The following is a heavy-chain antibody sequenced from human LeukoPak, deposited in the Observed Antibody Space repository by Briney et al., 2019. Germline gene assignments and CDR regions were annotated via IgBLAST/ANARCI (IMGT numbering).Heavy chain of an antibody. Sequence: SETLSLTCSVSGGSVSSGNYYWSWIRQPPGKGLEWIGHVDYSGTTSYNPSLRRRVAISLETSKNQFSLKVMYLTAADTAVYYCARSVDMIGAFDIWGRGTMVTVSS. V-gene: IGHV4-61*01. CDR1: GGSVSSGNYY. CDR2: VDYSGTT. CDR3: ARSVDMIGAFDI. J-gene: IGHJ3*02. D-gene: IGHD3-22*01.